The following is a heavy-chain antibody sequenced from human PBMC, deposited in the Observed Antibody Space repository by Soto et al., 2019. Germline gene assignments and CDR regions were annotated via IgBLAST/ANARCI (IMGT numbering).Heavy chain of an antibody. D-gene: IGHD4-17*01. Sequence: QVQLQESGPGLVKPSQTLSLTCTVSGGSISSGGYYWSWIRQHPGKGLEWIGYIYYSGSTYSNPSLKSPVTISVDTAKDPFSLKLSSATAAATTVYYCARSSPSPVTTYDYWGQGTLVTVSS. CDR3: ARSSPSPVTTYDY. V-gene: IGHV4-31*01. CDR2: IYYSGST. J-gene: IGHJ4*02. CDR1: GGSISSGGYY.